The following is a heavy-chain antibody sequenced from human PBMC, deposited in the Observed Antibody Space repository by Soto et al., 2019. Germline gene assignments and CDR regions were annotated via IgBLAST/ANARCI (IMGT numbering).Heavy chain of an antibody. CDR1: WESKSCYY. CDR2: INPNSGGT. V-gene: IGHV1-2*02. Sequence: KLARKASWESKSCYYMHRVRQATEQGLEWMGWINPNSGGTNYAQKFQGRVTMTRDTSISTAYMELSRLRSDDTAVYYCARAGYCSGSSCCTWFGPRG. D-gene: IGHD2-15*01. J-gene: IGHJ5*02. CDR3: ARAGYCSGSSCCTWFGP.